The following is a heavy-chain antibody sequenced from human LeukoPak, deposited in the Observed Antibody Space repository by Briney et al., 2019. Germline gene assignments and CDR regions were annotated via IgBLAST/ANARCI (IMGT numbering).Heavy chain of an antibody. CDR2: ISAYNGNT. CDR1: GYTFTSYG. J-gene: IGHJ4*02. V-gene: IGHV1-18*01. Sequence: ASVKVSCKASGYTFTSYGIGWVRQAPGQGLEWMGWISAYNGNTNYAQKLQGRVTMTTDTSTSTAYMELRSLRSDDTAVYYCAREVSNCSSTSCYAVVDYWGQGTLVTVSS. CDR3: AREVSNCSSTSCYAVVDY. D-gene: IGHD2-2*01.